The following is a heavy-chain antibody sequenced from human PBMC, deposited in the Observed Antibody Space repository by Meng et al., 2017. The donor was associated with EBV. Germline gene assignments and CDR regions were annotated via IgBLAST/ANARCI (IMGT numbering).Heavy chain of an antibody. Sequence: EWMGWISAYNGNTNYAQKLQGRVTMTTDTSTSTAYMELRSLRSDDTAVYYCSRGGASSGYDLIDYWGQGTLVTVSS. J-gene: IGHJ4*02. D-gene: IGHD5-12*01. V-gene: IGHV1-18*01. CDR2: ISAYNGNT. CDR3: SRGGASSGYDLIDY.